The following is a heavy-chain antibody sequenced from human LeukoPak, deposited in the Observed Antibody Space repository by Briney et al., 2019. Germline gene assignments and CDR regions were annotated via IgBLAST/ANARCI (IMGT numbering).Heavy chain of an antibody. D-gene: IGHD3-22*01. CDR2: ISGSGGST. Sequence: GGSLRLSCAASGFTFSNCAMNWVRQAPGKGLEWVSAISGSGGSTYYADSVKGRFTISRDNSKNTLYLQMNSLRAEDTAVYYCAKDSLNYYDSSGYSLTYFDYWGQGTLVTVSS. V-gene: IGHV3-23*01. CDR3: AKDSLNYYDSSGYSLTYFDY. CDR1: GFTFSNCA. J-gene: IGHJ4*02.